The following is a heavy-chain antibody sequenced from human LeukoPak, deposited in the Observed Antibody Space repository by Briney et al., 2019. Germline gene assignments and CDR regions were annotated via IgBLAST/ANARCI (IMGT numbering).Heavy chain of an antibody. J-gene: IGHJ4*02. CDR2: IRNKGYGGTR. V-gene: IGHV3-49*04. CDR1: GFTFCDYA. Sequence: GGSLRLSCTASGFTFCDYAMSWVRQARGKGREWVGFIRNKGYGGTREYAACVKGRFSSSRDEAKRIDYLQMNRRKNEDKAVYYCARGIIGLRGFDYWGQGTLVTVSS. D-gene: IGHD1-20*01. CDR3: ARGIIGLRGFDY.